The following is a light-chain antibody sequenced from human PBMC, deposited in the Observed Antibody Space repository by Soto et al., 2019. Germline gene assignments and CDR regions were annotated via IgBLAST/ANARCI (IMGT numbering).Light chain of an antibody. J-gene: IGKJ2*01. CDR1: QSVSSSY. Sequence: EIVLTQSPGTLSLSPGERATLSCRASQSVSSSYLAWYQQKPGQAPRLLIYGASSRATGIPDRFSGSGSGTDFTITISRLEPEDFAVYYCQQYGSSLGYTFGQGTKLEIK. CDR2: GAS. V-gene: IGKV3-20*01. CDR3: QQYGSSLGYT.